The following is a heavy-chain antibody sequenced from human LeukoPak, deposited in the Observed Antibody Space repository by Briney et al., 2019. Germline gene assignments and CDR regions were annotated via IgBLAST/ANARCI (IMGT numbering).Heavy chain of an antibody. Sequence: ASVKVSCKASGYSFTGYYEHWVRQAPGQGLEWMGWINPDSGGTNFAQKFQGRVTMTRDTSITTAYMELSRLTSDDTAVYYCARDAISRGIIDYWGQGTLVTVSS. CDR3: ARDAISRGIIDY. V-gene: IGHV1-2*02. J-gene: IGHJ4*02. CDR2: INPDSGGT. D-gene: IGHD3-10*01. CDR1: GYSFTGYY.